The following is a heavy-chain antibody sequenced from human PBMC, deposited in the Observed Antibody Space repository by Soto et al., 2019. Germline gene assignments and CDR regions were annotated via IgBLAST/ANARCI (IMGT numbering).Heavy chain of an antibody. CDR1: GFTFSDHY. J-gene: IGHJ6*02. CDR3: ARGSSRFQDRHYYYALYV. D-gene: IGHD6-13*01. Sequence: EVQLVESGGGLVQPGGSLRLSCAASGFTFSDHYMDWVRQAPGKGLEWVGRTRDKANSYTTEYAASVKGRFTVTRDDSRQSVYLQISTLQTEDTAGYYCARGSSRFQDRHYYYALYVLGQGTTVTGS. CDR2: TRDKANSYTT. V-gene: IGHV3-72*01.